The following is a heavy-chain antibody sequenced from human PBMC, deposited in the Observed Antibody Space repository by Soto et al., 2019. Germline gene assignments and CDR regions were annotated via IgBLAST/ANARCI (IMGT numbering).Heavy chain of an antibody. CDR1: GYTFTSYG. CDR2: ISAYNGNT. J-gene: IGHJ6*03. Sequence: ASVKVSCKASGYTFTSYGISWVRQAPGQGLEWMGWISAYNGNTNYAQKLQGRVTMTTDTSTSTAYMELRSLRSDDTAVYYCARDEGAARSFPYYYYYYYMDVWGKGTTVTVSS. CDR3: ARDEGAARSFPYYYYYYYMDV. V-gene: IGHV1-18*01. D-gene: IGHD6-6*01.